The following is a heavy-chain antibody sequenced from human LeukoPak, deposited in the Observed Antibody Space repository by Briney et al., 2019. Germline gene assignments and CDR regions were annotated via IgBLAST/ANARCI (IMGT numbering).Heavy chain of an antibody. Sequence: SVKVSCKASGGTFSSYAISWVRQAPGQGLEWMGGIIPIFGTANYAQKFQGRVTITTDESTSTAYMELSRLRSEDTAVYYCASSPYYYDSSGYYRGFDYWGQGTLVTVSS. CDR1: GGTFSSYA. D-gene: IGHD3-22*01. V-gene: IGHV1-69*05. CDR3: ASSPYYYDSSGYYRGFDY. J-gene: IGHJ4*02. CDR2: IIPIFGTA.